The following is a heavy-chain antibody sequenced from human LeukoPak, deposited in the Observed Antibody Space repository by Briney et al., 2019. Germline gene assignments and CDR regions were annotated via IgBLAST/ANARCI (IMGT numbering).Heavy chain of an antibody. CDR3: ARVKTIGWFDP. D-gene: IGHD4/OR15-4a*01. V-gene: IGHV4-30-4*01. CDR1: GGSISSGDYY. CDR2: IYYSGST. Sequence: SQTLSLTCTVSGGSISSGDYYWSWIRQPPGKGLEWIGYIYYSGSTYYNPSLKSRVTISVDTSKNQFSLKLSSVTAADTAVYYCARVKTIGWFDPWGQGTLVAVSS. J-gene: IGHJ5*02.